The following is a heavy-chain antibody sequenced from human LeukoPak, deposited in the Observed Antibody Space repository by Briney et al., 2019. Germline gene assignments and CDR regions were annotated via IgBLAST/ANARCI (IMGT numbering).Heavy chain of an antibody. V-gene: IGHV1-46*01. CDR2: INPSGGTT. CDR1: GYSFTNYY. D-gene: IGHD3-10*01. Sequence: GASVKVSCKASGYSFTNYYLHWVRQAPGQGFEWMGIINPSGGTTTYAQKFQGRVTMTRDTSTSTVYMELSSLRSEDTAVYYCARGGFTTMVRGVIITLDAFDIWGQGTMVTVSS. J-gene: IGHJ3*02. CDR3: ARGGFTTMVRGVIITLDAFDI.